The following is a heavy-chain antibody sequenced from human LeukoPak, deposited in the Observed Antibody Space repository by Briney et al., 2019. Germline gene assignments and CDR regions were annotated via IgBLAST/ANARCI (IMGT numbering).Heavy chain of an antibody. V-gene: IGHV1-8*01. CDR1: GYIFTSYD. CDR2: MNPDSANT. Sequence: ASVKVSCKASGYIFTSYDINWVRQATGQGLEWMGWMNPDSANTGYAQNFQGRVVMTRDISLGTAYMELNSLRSKGTAVDYCERGPLTFLSDGYGYSWFRFDYWGQGTLVTVSS. D-gene: IGHD5-18*01. J-gene: IGHJ4*02. CDR3: ERGPLTFLSDGYGYSWFRFDY.